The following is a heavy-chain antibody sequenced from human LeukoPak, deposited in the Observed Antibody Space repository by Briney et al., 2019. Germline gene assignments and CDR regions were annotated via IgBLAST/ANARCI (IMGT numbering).Heavy chain of an antibody. CDR2: IYYSGST. Sequence: SETLSLTCSVSGGSISSSTYYWGWIRQPPGQRLDWIGNIYYSGSTYYNPSLKSRVTISVDTSKNQFSLKLTSVTAADTAVYYCARDYGDYAFDSWGQGTLVTVSS. J-gene: IGHJ4*02. D-gene: IGHD4-17*01. CDR1: GGSISSSTYY. CDR3: ARDYGDYAFDS. V-gene: IGHV4-39*02.